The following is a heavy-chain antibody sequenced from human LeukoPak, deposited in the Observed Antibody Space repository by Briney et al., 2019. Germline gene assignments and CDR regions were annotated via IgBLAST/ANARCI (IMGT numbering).Heavy chain of an antibody. D-gene: IGHD6-19*01. J-gene: IGHJ4*02. CDR3: VQSDTAVAGLDY. Sequence: GESLKISCQASGYTFSNYWIGWVRQMPGKGLEWMGIIYPGDSDTRYSPSFQGQVTISADKFISTAYLQWSRLKASDTAIYYCVQSDTAVAGLDYWGQGTLVTVSS. V-gene: IGHV5-51*01. CDR2: IYPGDSDT. CDR1: GYTFSNYW.